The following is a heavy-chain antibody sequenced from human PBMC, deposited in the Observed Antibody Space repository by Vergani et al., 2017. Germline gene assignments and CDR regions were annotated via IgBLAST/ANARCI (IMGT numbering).Heavy chain of an antibody. CDR1: GGSISGTNW. J-gene: IGHJ4*02. V-gene: IGHV4-4*03. D-gene: IGHD3-22*01. CDR2: IYHSGST. Sequence: QVQLQESGPGLVKPPGTLSLTCAVSGGSISGTNWWSWVRQSPGKGLVWVGEIYHSGSTNYNPSLKSRVTISVDKSNNQFSLKLSSVTAADTAVYYCARNGYYCLGYWGRGTLVTGSS. CDR3: ARNGYYCLGY.